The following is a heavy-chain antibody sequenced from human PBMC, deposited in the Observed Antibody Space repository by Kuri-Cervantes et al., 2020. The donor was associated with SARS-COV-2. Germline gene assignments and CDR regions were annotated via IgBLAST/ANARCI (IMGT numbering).Heavy chain of an antibody. J-gene: IGHJ5*02. CDR2: IKQDGSEK. CDR1: GFTVSSYW. Sequence: GESLKISCAASGFTVSSYWMSWVRQAPRKGLEWVANIKQDGSEKYFVDAVKGRFTISRDNAKNSPYLQMNSLGAEDTAVYYGARDRNREDACGDANWFDPWGQGTLVTVSS. CDR3: ARDRNREDACGDANWFDP. V-gene: IGHV3-7*01. D-gene: IGHD4-17*01.